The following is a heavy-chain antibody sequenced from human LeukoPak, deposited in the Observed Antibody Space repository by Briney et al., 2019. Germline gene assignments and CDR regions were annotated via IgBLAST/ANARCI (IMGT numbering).Heavy chain of an antibody. D-gene: IGHD1-26*01. V-gene: IGHV7-4-1*02. Sequence: ASVKVSCTASGYTFTSYYMHWVRQAPGQGLEWMGWINTNTGNSTYAQGFTGRFVFSLDTSVSTAYLQISSLEAEDTAIYYCARLYGAFDYWGQGTLVTVSS. CDR3: ARLYGAFDY. CDR2: INTNTGNS. CDR1: GYTFTSYY. J-gene: IGHJ4*02.